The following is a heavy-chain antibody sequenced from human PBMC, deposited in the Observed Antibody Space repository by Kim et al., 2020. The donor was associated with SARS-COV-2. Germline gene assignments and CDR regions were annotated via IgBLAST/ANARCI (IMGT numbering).Heavy chain of an antibody. J-gene: IGHJ6*02. D-gene: IGHD3-10*01. CDR1: GFTVSSNY. V-gene: IGHV3-53*01. CDR3: AGAMVRGVIITGGMDV. CDR2: IYSGGST. Sequence: GGSLRLSCAASGFTVSSNYMSWVRQAPGKWLEWVSVIYSGGSTYYADSVKGRFTISRDNSKNTLDLQMNSLRAEDTAVYYCAGAMVRGVIITGGMDVWGQGTTVTVSS.